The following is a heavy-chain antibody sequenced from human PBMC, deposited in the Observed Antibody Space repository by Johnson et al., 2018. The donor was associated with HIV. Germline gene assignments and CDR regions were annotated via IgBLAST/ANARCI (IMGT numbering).Heavy chain of an antibody. D-gene: IGHD2-2*01. Sequence: QVRLVESGGGVVQPGGSLRLSCAASGFTFSSYAMHWVRQAPGKGLEWVAVISYDGSIKYYADSVKGRFTISRDNSKNTLYLQMNSPRAEDTAVYYCARDRCSSTSCIDAFDIWGQGTMVTVSS. CDR2: ISYDGSIK. J-gene: IGHJ3*02. CDR1: GFTFSSYA. V-gene: IGHV3-30*04. CDR3: ARDRCSSTSCIDAFDI.